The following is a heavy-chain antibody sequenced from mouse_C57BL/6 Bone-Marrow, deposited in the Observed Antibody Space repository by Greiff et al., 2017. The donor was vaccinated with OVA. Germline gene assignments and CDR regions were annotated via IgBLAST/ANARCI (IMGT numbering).Heavy chain of an antibody. CDR1: GFTFSDFY. Sequence: EVQGVESGGGLVQSGRSLRLSCATSGFTFSDFYMEWVRQAPGKGLEWIAASRNKANDYTTEYSASVKGRFIVSRDTSQSILYLQMNALRAEDTAIYYCARDAPYSIYAMDYWGQGTSVAVSS. CDR3: ARDAPYSIYAMDY. J-gene: IGHJ4*01. CDR2: SRNKANDYTT. D-gene: IGHD2-12*01. V-gene: IGHV7-1*01.